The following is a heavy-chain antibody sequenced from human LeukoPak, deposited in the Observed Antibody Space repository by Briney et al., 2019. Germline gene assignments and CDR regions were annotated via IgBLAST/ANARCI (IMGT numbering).Heavy chain of an antibody. J-gene: IGHJ6*03. CDR2: VYYSGNT. D-gene: IGHD4-17*01. Sequence: PSQTLSLTCTVSGGSISSSNYYWGWIRQPLGKGLECIGSVYYSGNTYYNPSLKSRVTISVDTSKNQFSLKLSSVTAADTAVYYCARVGRVTTVTTQLVYYYYMDVWGKGTTVTVSS. CDR1: GGSISSSNYY. CDR3: ARVGRVTTVTTQLVYYYYMDV. V-gene: IGHV4-39*07.